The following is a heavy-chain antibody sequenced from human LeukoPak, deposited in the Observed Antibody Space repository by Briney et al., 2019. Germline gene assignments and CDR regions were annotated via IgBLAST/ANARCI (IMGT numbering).Heavy chain of an antibody. Sequence: GGSLRLSCAASGCTFSSYWMSWVRQAPGKGLEWVANIKQDGSEKYYVDSVKGRFTISRDNAMNSLYLQMNSLRAEDTAVYYCASLPPRGYSYGRAIDYWGQGTLVTVSA. J-gene: IGHJ4*02. CDR1: GCTFSSYW. CDR2: IKQDGSEK. CDR3: ASLPPRGYSYGRAIDY. V-gene: IGHV3-7*01. D-gene: IGHD5-18*01.